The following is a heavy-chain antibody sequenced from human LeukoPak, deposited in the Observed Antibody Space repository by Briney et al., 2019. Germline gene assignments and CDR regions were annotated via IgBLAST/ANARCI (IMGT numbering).Heavy chain of an antibody. V-gene: IGHV3-21*01. CDR2: ISSGSSYI. D-gene: IGHD2-15*01. J-gene: IGHJ6*03. CDR3: ARELYCSGGTCSNDYYYYYYMDV. Sequence: GGSLRLSCAASGFTFSTYSMNWVRQAPGKGLEWVSSISSGSSYIYYADSVKGRFTISRDNAKNSLYLQMNSLRAEDTAVYYCARELYCSGGTCSNDYYYYYYMDVWDKGTTVTVSS. CDR1: GFTFSTYS.